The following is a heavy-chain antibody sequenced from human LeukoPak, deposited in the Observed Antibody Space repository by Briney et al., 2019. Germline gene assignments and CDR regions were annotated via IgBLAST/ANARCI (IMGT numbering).Heavy chain of an antibody. V-gene: IGHV1-18*01. D-gene: IGHD3-22*01. J-gene: IGHJ4*02. CDR1: GYTFTNYG. CDR2: ISAYNGNT. Sequence: ASVKVSCKASGYTFTNYGINWVRQAPGQGLEWMGWISAYNGNTNYAQKLQGRVTMTRNTSISTAYMELSSLRSEDTAVYYCAREAYYYDSSVLEDYWGQGTLVTVSS. CDR3: AREAYYYDSSVLEDY.